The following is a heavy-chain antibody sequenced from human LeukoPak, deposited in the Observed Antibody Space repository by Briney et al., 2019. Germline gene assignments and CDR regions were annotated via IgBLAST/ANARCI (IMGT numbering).Heavy chain of an antibody. V-gene: IGHV3-66*04. CDR3: ASQPGIAVAVTGYYYMDV. CDR1: GFTVSSNY. Sequence: PGGSLRLSCAASGFTVSSNYMSWVRQAPGKGLEWVSVIYSGGSTYYADSVKGRFTISRDNSKNTLYLQMNSLRAEDTAVYYCASQPGIAVAVTGYYYMDVWGKGTTVTISS. J-gene: IGHJ6*03. CDR2: IYSGGST. D-gene: IGHD6-19*01.